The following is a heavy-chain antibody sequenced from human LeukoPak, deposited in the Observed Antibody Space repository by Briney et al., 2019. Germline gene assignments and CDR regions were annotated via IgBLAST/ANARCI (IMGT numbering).Heavy chain of an antibody. Sequence: SETLSLTCTVSGGSISSGSYYWSWIRQPAGKGLEWIGRIYTSGSTNYNPSLKSRVTISVDTSKNQFSLKLSSVTAADTAVYYCARGGTGTIDYWGQGTLVTVSS. CDR2: IYTSGST. D-gene: IGHD1-1*01. CDR3: ARGGTGTIDY. J-gene: IGHJ4*02. V-gene: IGHV4-61*02. CDR1: GGSISSGSYY.